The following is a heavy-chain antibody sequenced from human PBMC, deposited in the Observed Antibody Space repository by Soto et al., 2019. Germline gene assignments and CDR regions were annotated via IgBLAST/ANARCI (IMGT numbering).Heavy chain of an antibody. CDR3: ARRYYYGPGSLLGNWFDP. CDR2: IYYSGST. V-gene: IGHV4-31*03. D-gene: IGHD3-10*01. CDR1: GGSISSGGYY. Sequence: SETLSLTCTVSGGSISSGGYYWSWIRQHPGKGPEWIGYIYYSGSTYYNPSLKSRVTISVDTSKNQFSLKLSSVTAADTAVYYCARRYYYGPGSLLGNWFDPWGQGTLVTVSS. J-gene: IGHJ5*02.